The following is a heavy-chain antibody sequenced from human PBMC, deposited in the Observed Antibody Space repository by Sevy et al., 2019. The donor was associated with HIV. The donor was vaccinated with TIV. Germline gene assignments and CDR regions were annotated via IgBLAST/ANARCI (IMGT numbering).Heavy chain of an antibody. Sequence: GGSLRLSCAASGFTVSSNYMSWVRQAPGKGLEWVSVIYSGGSTYYADSVKGRFTISRDNSKNTLYLQMNSLRAEDTAVYYCARVSSFRSHPAQTDYWGQGTLVTVSS. V-gene: IGHV3-66*02. CDR2: IYSGGST. CDR1: GFTVSSNY. J-gene: IGHJ4*02. CDR3: ARVSSFRSHPAQTDY. D-gene: IGHD6-6*01.